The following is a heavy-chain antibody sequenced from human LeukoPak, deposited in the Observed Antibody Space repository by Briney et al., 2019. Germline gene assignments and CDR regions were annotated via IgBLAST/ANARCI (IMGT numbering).Heavy chain of an antibody. J-gene: IGHJ4*02. D-gene: IGHD1-14*01. CDR2: INRDGGAT. CDR1: GFAFSSYY. CDR3: VKDETGCSWYN. V-gene: IGHV3-23*01. Sequence: GGSLRLSCAVSGFAFSSYYMAWVRQAPGKGLEWVSSINRDGGATYYADSVKGRFTISRDNSKSTLYLQMNSLRGEDTAVYYCVKDETGCSWYNWGQGTLVTVSS.